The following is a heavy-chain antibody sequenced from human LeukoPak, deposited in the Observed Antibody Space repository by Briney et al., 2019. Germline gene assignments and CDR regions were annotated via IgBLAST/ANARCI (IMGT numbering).Heavy chain of an antibody. D-gene: IGHD5-12*01. J-gene: IGHJ4*02. Sequence: GGSLRLSCAASGFTFSSYAMSWVRQAPGKGLEWVSSISSSSSYIYYADSVKGRFTISRDNAKNSLYLQMNSLRAEDTAVYYCARDSGYDPFDYWGQGTLVTVSS. CDR2: ISSSSSYI. V-gene: IGHV3-21*01. CDR3: ARDSGYDPFDY. CDR1: GFTFSSYA.